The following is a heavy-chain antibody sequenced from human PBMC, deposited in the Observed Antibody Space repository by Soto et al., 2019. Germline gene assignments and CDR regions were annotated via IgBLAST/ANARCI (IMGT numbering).Heavy chain of an antibody. D-gene: IGHD1-1*01. Sequence: EVQLVESGGGLVQPGGSLKLSCAASGFTFSGSAMHWVRQASGKGLEWVGRIRSKANSYATAYAASVKGRFTISRADSKITAYLQMTSLKTEDTAVYYCTSLPGTWFDPWGQGTLVTVSS. J-gene: IGHJ5*02. CDR1: GFTFSGSA. CDR3: TSLPGTWFDP. V-gene: IGHV3-73*01. CDR2: IRSKANSYAT.